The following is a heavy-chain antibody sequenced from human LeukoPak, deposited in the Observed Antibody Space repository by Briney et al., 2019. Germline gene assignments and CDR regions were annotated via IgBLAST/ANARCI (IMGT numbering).Heavy chain of an antibody. Sequence: GASVKVSCKASGYTFTGYYMHWVRQAPGQGLEWMGWINPNSGGTNYAQKFQGRVTMTRDTSISTAYMELSRLRSDDTAVYYCAGTTSGWYGGGDYWGQGTLVTVSS. CDR2: INPNSGGT. CDR1: GYTFTGYY. CDR3: AGTTSGWYGGGDY. J-gene: IGHJ4*02. V-gene: IGHV1-2*02. D-gene: IGHD6-19*01.